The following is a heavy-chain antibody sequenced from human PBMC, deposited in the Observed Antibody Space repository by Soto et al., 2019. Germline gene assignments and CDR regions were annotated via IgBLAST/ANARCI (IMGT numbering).Heavy chain of an antibody. Sequence: SETLSLTCTVSGGSVNSDDYYWSWIRQPPGRGLEWIGYIYYTGSTSYSPSLKSRVSRSVDTSRNQFSLKLNSVTAADTAIYYCAREFSNSPEAFDSWGQGSLVTVSS. CDR2: IYYTGST. J-gene: IGHJ4*02. V-gene: IGHV4-61*08. CDR1: GGSVNSDDYY. CDR3: AREFSNSPEAFDS. D-gene: IGHD6-6*01.